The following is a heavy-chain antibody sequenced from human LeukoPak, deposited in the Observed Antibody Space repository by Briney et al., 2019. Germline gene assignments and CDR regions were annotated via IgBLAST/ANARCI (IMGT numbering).Heavy chain of an antibody. J-gene: IGHJ4*02. CDR1: GYTFTSYD. CDR2: MNPNSGNT. Sequence: ASVKVSCKASGYTFTSYDINWVRQATGQGLEWMGWMNPNSGNTGYAQKFQGGVTITRNTSISTAYMELSSLRSEDTAVYYCARDFDDILTGYYVDYWGQGTLVTVSS. V-gene: IGHV1-8*03. D-gene: IGHD3-9*01. CDR3: ARDFDDILTGYYVDY.